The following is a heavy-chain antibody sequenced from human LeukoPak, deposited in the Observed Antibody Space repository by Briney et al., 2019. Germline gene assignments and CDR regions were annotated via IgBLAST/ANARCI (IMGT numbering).Heavy chain of an antibody. CDR3: ARRSRGGPFDY. V-gene: IGHV4-38-2*02. CDR1: GYSISSGYY. Sequence: SETLSLTYTVSGYSISSGYYWGWIRQPPGKGLEWIGSIYHSGSTNYNPSLKSRVTISVDTSKNQFSLKLSSVTAADTAVYYCARRSRGGPFDYWGQGTLVTVSS. J-gene: IGHJ4*02. D-gene: IGHD3-16*01. CDR2: IYHSGST.